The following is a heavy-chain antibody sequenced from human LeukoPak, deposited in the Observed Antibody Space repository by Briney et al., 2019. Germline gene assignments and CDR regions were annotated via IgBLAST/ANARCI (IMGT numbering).Heavy chain of an antibody. V-gene: IGHV1-69*05. CDR1: GGTFSSYA. Sequence: ASVKVSCKASGGTFSSYAISWVRQAPGQGLEWMGRIIPIFGTANYAQKFQGRVTITTDESTSTAYMELSSLRSEDTAVYYCARARQEPNWFDPWGQRTLVTVSS. J-gene: IGHJ5*02. D-gene: IGHD1-14*01. CDR2: IIPIFGTA. CDR3: ARARQEPNWFDP.